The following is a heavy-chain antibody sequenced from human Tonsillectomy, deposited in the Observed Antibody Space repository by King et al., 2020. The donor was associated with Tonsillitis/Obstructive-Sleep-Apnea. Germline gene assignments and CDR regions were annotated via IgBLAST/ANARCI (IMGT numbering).Heavy chain of an antibody. CDR2: IYYSGST. J-gene: IGHJ3*02. CDR3: ARHDSGYGDAFDI. CDR1: GGSISSYY. D-gene: IGHD1-1*01. V-gene: IGHV4-59*08. Sequence: QLQESGPGLVKPSETLSLTCTVSGGSISSYYWSWIRQPPGKGLEWIGYIYYSGSTNYNPSLKSRVTISVDTSKNQFSLKLSSVTAADAAVYYCARHDSGYGDAFDIWGQGTMVTVSS.